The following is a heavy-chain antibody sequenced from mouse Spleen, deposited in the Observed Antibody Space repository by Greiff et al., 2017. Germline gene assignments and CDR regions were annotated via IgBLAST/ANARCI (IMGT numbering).Heavy chain of an antibody. D-gene: IGHD3-1*01. J-gene: IGHJ3*01. CDR1: GYTFTSYW. V-gene: IGHV1-69*01. Sequence: QVQLQQPGAELVMPGASVKLSCKASGYTFTSYWMHWVKQRPGQGLEWIGEIDPSDSYTNYNQKFKGKATLTVDKSSSTAYMQLSSLTSEDSAVYYCARRTRATGFAYWGQGTLVTVSA. CDR2: IDPSDSYT. CDR3: ARRTRATGFAY.